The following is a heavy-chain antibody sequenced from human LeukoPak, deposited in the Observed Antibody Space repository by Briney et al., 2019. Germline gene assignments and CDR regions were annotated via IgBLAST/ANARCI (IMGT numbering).Heavy chain of an antibody. CDR1: GYTFSNYY. J-gene: IGHJ4*02. D-gene: IGHD2-8*02. CDR3: AREESGGYFDY. V-gene: IGHV1-46*01. Sequence: ASVKVSCKASGYTFSNYYMHWVRQAPGQGVEWMGLINPTGTGTNYAQKFRGRVTLTRDTSTTTVYMELSSLRSEDSAVYYCAREESGGYFDYWGQGTLVTVSS. CDR2: INPTGTGT.